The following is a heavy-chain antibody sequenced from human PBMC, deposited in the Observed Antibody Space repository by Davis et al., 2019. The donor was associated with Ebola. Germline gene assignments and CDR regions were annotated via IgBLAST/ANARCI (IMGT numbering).Heavy chain of an antibody. J-gene: IGHJ4*02. D-gene: IGHD3-16*01. Sequence: GESLKISCAASGFTFSSYGMHWVRQAPGKGLEWVAVISYDGSNKYYADSVKGRFTISRDNSKNTLYLQMNSLRAEDTAVYYCAIPPFYDYVWGTTPGDYFDYWGQGTLVTVSS. CDR1: GFTFSSYG. CDR3: AIPPFYDYVWGTTPGDYFDY. CDR2: ISYDGSNK. V-gene: IGHV3-30*03.